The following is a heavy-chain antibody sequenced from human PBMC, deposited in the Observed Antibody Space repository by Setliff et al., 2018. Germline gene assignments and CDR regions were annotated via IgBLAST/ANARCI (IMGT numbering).Heavy chain of an antibody. Sequence: SETLSLTCTVSGGSISSRSYYWGWNRQPPGKGLEWIGSIYYSGSTYYNPSLKSRVTISVDTSKNQFSLKLSSVTAADTAVYYCASWYYDFWSGYYIPGYFDYWGQGTLVTVSS. J-gene: IGHJ4*02. CDR2: IYYSGST. CDR3: ASWYYDFWSGYYIPGYFDY. V-gene: IGHV4-39*01. D-gene: IGHD3-3*01. CDR1: GGSISSRSYY.